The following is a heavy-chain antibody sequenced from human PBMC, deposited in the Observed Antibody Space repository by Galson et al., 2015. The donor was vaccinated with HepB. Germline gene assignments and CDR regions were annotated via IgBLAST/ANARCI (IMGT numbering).Heavy chain of an antibody. V-gene: IGHV3-30-3*01. CDR3: ARDKDPSRSWVDGLIYYGLAV. D-gene: IGHD6-13*01. J-gene: IGHJ6*02. CDR1: GFTVGCYA. CDR2: ISYDGSNK. Sequence: ALRIACAASGFTVGCYAFHWVRQAPGEGLEWVAVISYDGSNKTYADAVKGRFTISKEQCGHTLHLRMSGLSAEDTAIYYCARDKDPSRSWVDGLIYYGLAVWGQGTTVTVSS.